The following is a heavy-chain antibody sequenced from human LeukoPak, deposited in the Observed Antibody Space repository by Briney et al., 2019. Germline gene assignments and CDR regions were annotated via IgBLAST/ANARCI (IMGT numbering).Heavy chain of an antibody. CDR2: INPSGGST. V-gene: IGHV1-46*01. Sequence: VASVKVSCKASGYTFTSYYMHWVRQAPGQGLEWMGIINPSGGSTSYAQKFQGRVTMTRDTSTSTVYMELSSLRSEDTAVYYCARAPRGEVSSGWYLVIDYWGQGTLVTVSS. D-gene: IGHD6-19*01. J-gene: IGHJ4*02. CDR3: ARAPRGEVSSGWYLVIDY. CDR1: GYTFTSYY.